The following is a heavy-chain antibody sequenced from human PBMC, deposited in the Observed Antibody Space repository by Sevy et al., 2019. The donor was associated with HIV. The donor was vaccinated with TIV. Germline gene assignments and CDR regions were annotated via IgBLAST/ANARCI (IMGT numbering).Heavy chain of an antibody. CDR2: IYCGGST. D-gene: IGHD3-16*01. J-gene: IGHJ4*02. CDR3: ARGRITFFDD. CDR1: GGPISTCTNF. Sequence: SETLSLTCIVSGGPISTCTNFWGWIRQPQGKGLEWIGSIYCGGSTYYNPSLKSRVAISVDTSKNQFSLKVNSVSAADTAVYYCARGRITFFDDWGQRALVTVSS. V-gene: IGHV4-39*01.